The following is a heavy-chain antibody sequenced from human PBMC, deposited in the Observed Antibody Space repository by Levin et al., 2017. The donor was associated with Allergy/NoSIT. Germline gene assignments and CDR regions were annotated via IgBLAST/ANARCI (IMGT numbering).Heavy chain of an antibody. J-gene: IGHJ4*02. Sequence: GESLKISCAASGFTFSGSAMHWVRQASGKGLEWVGRIRSKANSYATAYAASVKGRFTISRDDSKNTAYLQMNSLKTEDTAVYYCTRDPVDTAMVGFDYWGQGTLVTVSS. CDR3: TRDPVDTAMVGFDY. D-gene: IGHD5-18*01. V-gene: IGHV3-73*01. CDR1: GFTFSGSA. CDR2: IRSKANSYAT.